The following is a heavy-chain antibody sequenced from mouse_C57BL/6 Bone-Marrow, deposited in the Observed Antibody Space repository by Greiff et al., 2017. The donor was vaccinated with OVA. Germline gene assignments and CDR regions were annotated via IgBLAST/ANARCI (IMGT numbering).Heavy chain of an antibody. CDR3: ALTGTGFDY. J-gene: IGHJ2*01. V-gene: IGHV1-81*01. Sequence: VQLVESGAELARPGASVKLSCKASGYTFTSYGISWVKQRTGQGLEWIGEIYPRSGNTYYNEKFKGKATLTADKSSSTAYMELRSLTSEDSAVYFCALTGTGFDYWGQGTTLTVSS. CDR2: IYPRSGNT. CDR1: GYTFTSYG. D-gene: IGHD4-1*01.